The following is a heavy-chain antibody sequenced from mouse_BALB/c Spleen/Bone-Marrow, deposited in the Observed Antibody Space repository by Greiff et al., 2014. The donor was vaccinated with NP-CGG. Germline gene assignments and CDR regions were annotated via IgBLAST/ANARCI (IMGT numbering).Heavy chain of an antibody. D-gene: IGHD2-1*01. CDR3: ARYGNYFDY. CDR1: GISITTGNYR. V-gene: IGHV3-5*02. CDR2: IYYSGTI. Sequence: EVQLQQSGPGLVKPSQTVSHTCTVTGISITTGNYRWSWIRQFPGNKLEWIGYIYYSGTITYNPSLTSRTTITRDTSKNQFFLEMNSLTAEDTATYCCARYGNYFDYWGQGTTLTVSS. J-gene: IGHJ2*01.